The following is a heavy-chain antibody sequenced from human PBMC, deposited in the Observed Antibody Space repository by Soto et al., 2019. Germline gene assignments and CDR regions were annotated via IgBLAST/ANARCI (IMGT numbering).Heavy chain of an antibody. Sequence: GGSLRLSCAASGFTFSSYGMHWVRQAPGKGLEWVAVISYDGSNKYYADSVKGRFTISRDNSKNTLYLQMNSLRAEDTAVYYCAKDSYCSGERITVYYYGLDVWGQGTTVTVSS. J-gene: IGHJ6*02. CDR2: ISYDGSNK. CDR1: GFTFSSYG. D-gene: IGHD3-10*01. V-gene: IGHV3-30*18. CDR3: AKDSYCSGERITVYYYGLDV.